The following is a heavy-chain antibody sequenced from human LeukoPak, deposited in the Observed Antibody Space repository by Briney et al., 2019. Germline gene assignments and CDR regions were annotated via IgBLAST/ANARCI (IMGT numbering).Heavy chain of an antibody. Sequence: PGGSLRLSCAASGVTFSDYAMSWVRQAPGKGLEWVGRIKSKTDGGTRDYAATVKGRFTISRDDSKNTLYLQMNSLKTEDTVLYYCTTLGVFDYWGERTLVTVSS. V-gene: IGHV3-15*01. CDR3: TTLGVFDY. D-gene: IGHD3-16*01. J-gene: IGHJ4*02. CDR2: IKSKTDGGTR. CDR1: GVTFSDYA.